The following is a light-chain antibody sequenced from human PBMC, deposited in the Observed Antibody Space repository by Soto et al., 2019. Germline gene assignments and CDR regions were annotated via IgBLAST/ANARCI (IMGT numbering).Light chain of an antibody. CDR1: SSDVGGYNF. Sequence: QSALTQPASVSGSPGQSIIISCTGTSSDVGGYNFVSWYQKLPGKAPKLMIYDVSNRPSGVSDRFSGSKSGNTASLTISGLQAEDEADYYCSSFASSSTLDVLFGGGTKVTVL. J-gene: IGLJ2*01. CDR3: SSFASSSTLDVL. V-gene: IGLV2-14*03. CDR2: DVS.